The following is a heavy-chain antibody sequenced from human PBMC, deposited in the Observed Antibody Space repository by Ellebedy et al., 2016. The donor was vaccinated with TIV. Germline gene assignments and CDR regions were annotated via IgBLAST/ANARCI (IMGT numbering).Heavy chain of an antibody. Sequence: GESLKISCTASGFTFGDYAMSWFRQAPGKGLEWVGFIRSKAYVGTTEYAASVKGRFTISRDDSKSIAYLQMNSLRAEDTAVYYCARARIYGPFDYWGQGILVTVSS. J-gene: IGHJ4*02. CDR1: GFTFGDYA. CDR2: IRSKAYVGTT. CDR3: ARARIYGPFDY. D-gene: IGHD2/OR15-2a*01. V-gene: IGHV3-49*03.